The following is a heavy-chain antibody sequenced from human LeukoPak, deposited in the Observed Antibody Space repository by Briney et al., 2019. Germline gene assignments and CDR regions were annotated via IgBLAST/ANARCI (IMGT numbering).Heavy chain of an antibody. V-gene: IGHV1-8*01. CDR3: ARGPYYDFWSGYYIPQYYYYYGMDV. J-gene: IGHJ6*02. D-gene: IGHD3-3*01. CDR2: MNPNSGNT. Sequence: ASVTVSCKASGYTFTRYDINWVRQATGQGLEWMGWMNPNSGNTGYAQKFQGRVTMTRNTSISTAYMELSSLRSEDTAVYYCARGPYYDFWSGYYIPQYYYYYGMDVWGQGTTVTVPS. CDR1: GYTFTRYD.